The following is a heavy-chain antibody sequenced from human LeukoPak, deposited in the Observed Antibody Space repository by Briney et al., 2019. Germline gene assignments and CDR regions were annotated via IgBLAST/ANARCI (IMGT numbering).Heavy chain of an antibody. V-gene: IGHV3-7*01. CDR2: INRDGSEK. CDR1: GFIFSNFW. Sequence: GGSLRLSCTGSGFIFSNFWMGWARQGPGKGLQWVASINRDGSEKHPVDSVKGRFTISRDNSKNTLYLQLNSLRAEDTAVYYCATEVAAGGPQDYWGQGTLVTVST. D-gene: IGHD6-13*01. CDR3: ATEVAAGGPQDY. J-gene: IGHJ4*02.